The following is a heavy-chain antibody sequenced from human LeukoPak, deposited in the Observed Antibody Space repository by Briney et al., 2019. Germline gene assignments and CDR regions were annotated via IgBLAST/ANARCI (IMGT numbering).Heavy chain of an antibody. CDR2: ISSSSSYI. CDR1: GFTFSSYS. D-gene: IGHD5-12*01. Sequence: GGSLRLSCAASGFTFSSYSMNWVRQAPGKGLEWVSSISSSSSYIYYADSVKGRFTISRDNAKNSLYLQMNSLRAEDTAVYYCASPGGGRLDNWFDPWGQGTLVTVSS. J-gene: IGHJ5*02. V-gene: IGHV3-21*01. CDR3: ASPGGGRLDNWFDP.